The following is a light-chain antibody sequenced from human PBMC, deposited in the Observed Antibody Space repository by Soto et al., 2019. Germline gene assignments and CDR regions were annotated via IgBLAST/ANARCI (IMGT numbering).Light chain of an antibody. CDR2: DVS. J-gene: IGLJ2*01. CDR1: SSDGGGYNY. V-gene: IGLV2-14*01. Sequence: QSALTQPASVSGSPGQSITISCTGTSSDGGGYNYVSWYQQHPGKAPKLMIYDVSNRPSGVSNRFSGSKSGNTASLTISGLQAEDEADYYCSSYTSSSTVVFGGGTHLTVL. CDR3: SSYTSSSTVV.